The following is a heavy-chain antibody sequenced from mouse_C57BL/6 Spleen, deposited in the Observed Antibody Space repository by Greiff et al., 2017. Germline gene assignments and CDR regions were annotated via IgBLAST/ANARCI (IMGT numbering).Heavy chain of an antibody. V-gene: IGHV1-52*01. J-gene: IGHJ1*03. Sequence: VQLQQSGAELVRPGSSVKLSCKASGYTFTSYWMHWVKQRPIQGLEWIGNIDPSDSETHYNQKFKDKATLTVDKSSSTAYMKLSSLTSEDSAVYYCARESNYWYFDVWGTGTTVTVSS. CDR1: GYTFTSYW. CDR3: ARESNYWYFDV. CDR2: IDPSDSET. D-gene: IGHD1-3*01.